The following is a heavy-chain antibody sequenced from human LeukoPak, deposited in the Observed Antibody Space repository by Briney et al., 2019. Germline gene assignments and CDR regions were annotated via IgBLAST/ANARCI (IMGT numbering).Heavy chain of an antibody. D-gene: IGHD3-22*01. CDR2: ISGSGGST. J-gene: IGHJ4*02. V-gene: IGHV3-23*01. Sequence: PGGSLRLSCAASGFTFSSYAMSWVRQAPGKGLERVSAISGSGGSTYYADSVKGRFTISRDNSKNTLYLQMNSLRAEDTAVYYCAKDGRDSHYFDYWGQGTLVTVSS. CDR3: AKDGRDSHYFDY. CDR1: GFTFSSYA.